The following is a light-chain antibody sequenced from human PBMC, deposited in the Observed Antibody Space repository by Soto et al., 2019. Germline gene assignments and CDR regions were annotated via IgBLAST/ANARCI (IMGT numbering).Light chain of an antibody. V-gene: IGLV2-14*01. CDR3: SSYTTSSTQV. J-gene: IGLJ3*02. CDR2: EVS. CDR1: SRDVGYYNY. Sequence: QSALTQPASVSGSPGQSITISCTGTSRDVGYYNYVSWYQHHPGKAPKLMIYEVSNRPSGVSTRFSGSKSGNTASLAISGLQAEDEADYYCSSYTTSSTQVFGGGTKLTVL.